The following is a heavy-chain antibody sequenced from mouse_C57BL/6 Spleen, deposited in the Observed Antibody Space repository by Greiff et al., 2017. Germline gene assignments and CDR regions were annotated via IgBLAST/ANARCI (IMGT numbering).Heavy chain of an antibody. Sequence: VQLKESGPELVKPGASVKISCKASGYSFTDYNMNWVKQSNGKSLEWIGVINPNYGTTSYNQKFKGKATLTVDQSSSTAYMQLNSLTSEDSAVYYCARPLYYYGSSYGFAYWGQGTLVTVSA. CDR1: GYSFTDYN. CDR2: INPNYGTT. V-gene: IGHV1-39*01. J-gene: IGHJ3*01. CDR3: ARPLYYYGSSYGFAY. D-gene: IGHD1-1*01.